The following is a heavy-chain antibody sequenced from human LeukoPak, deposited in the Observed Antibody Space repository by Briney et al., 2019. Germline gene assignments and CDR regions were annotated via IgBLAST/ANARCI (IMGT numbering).Heavy chain of an antibody. CDR1: GGSISSYY. J-gene: IGHJ5*02. V-gene: IGHV4-59*01. CDR2: IYYSGST. Sequence: SETLSLTCTVSGGSISSYYWSWIRQPPGKGLEWIGYIYYSGSTNYNPSLKSRVTISVDTSKNQFSLKLSSVTAADTAVYYCASVHSSGYHNWFDPWGQGTLVTVSS. D-gene: IGHD3-22*01. CDR3: ASVHSSGYHNWFDP.